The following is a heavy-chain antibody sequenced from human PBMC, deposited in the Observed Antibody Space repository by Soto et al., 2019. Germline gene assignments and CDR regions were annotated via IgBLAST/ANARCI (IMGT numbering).Heavy chain of an antibody. Sequence: SLRRVISGGGCRRGYYRGCIRQHPGQGLELIGYIHYSGRTYYNPSLKSRVSISVDTSKNQFSLKLSSVTAADTAVYYCATVPDSTGSIRFAFDYWGQGTLVTVSS. D-gene: IGHD3-22*01. V-gene: IGHV4-31*11. CDR3: ATVPDSTGSIRFAFDY. CDR1: GGGCRRGYY. J-gene: IGHJ4*02. CDR2: IHYSGRT.